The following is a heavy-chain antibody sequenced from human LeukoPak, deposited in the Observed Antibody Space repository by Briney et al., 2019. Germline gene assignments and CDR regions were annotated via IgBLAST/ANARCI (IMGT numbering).Heavy chain of an antibody. CDR2: IKQDGSEK. D-gene: IGHD3-22*01. CDR3: AREGYDSSGYFPAYFDY. Sequence: GGSLRLSCAASGFTFSSYWMSWVRQAPGKGLEWVANIKQDGSEKYYVDSVKGRFTISRDNAKNSLYLQMNSLRAEDTAVYYCAREGYDSSGYFPAYFDYWGQGTLVTVSS. CDR1: GFTFSSYW. J-gene: IGHJ4*02. V-gene: IGHV3-7*01.